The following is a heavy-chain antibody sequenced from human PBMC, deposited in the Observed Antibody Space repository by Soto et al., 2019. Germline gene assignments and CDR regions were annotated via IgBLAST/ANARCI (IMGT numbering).Heavy chain of an antibody. CDR3: ARDDGGADIVLVPAALDY. D-gene: IGHD2-2*01. Sequence: QVQLVESGGGVVQPGRSLRLSCAASGFTFSSYAMHWVRQAPGKGLEWVAVISYDGSNKYYADSVKGRFTISRDNSKNTQYLQMNSLRAEDTAVYYCARDDGGADIVLVPAALDYWGQGTLVTVSS. CDR2: ISYDGSNK. J-gene: IGHJ4*02. V-gene: IGHV3-30-3*01. CDR1: GFTFSSYA.